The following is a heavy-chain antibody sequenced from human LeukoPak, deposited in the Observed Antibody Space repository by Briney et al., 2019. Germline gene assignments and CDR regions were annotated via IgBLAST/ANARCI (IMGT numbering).Heavy chain of an antibody. CDR1: GFTFSSYE. D-gene: IGHD6-19*01. Sequence: AGGSLRLSCAASGFTFSSYEMNWVRQAPGKGLEWVSYISSSGSTIYYADSVKGRFTISRDNTKNSLYLQMNSLRAEDTAVYYCARLGLGVEVAGLYYFDYWGQGTLVTVSS. J-gene: IGHJ4*02. V-gene: IGHV3-48*03. CDR3: ARLGLGVEVAGLYYFDY. CDR2: ISSSGSTI.